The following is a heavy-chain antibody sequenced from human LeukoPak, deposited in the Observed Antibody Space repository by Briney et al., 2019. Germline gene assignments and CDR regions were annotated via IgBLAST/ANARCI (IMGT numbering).Heavy chain of an antibody. CDR3: PKSRPFVGDYYYYYGMDV. CDR1: GFTFSSYG. Sequence: GGSLRLSCAASGFTFSSYGMHWVRQAPGKGLEWVAFIRYDGSNKYYADSVKGRFTISRDNSKDTLYLQMNSLRAEDTAVYYCPKSRPFVGDYYYYYGMDVWGQGTTVTVSS. CDR2: IRYDGSNK. V-gene: IGHV3-30*02. D-gene: IGHD2-21*01. J-gene: IGHJ6*02.